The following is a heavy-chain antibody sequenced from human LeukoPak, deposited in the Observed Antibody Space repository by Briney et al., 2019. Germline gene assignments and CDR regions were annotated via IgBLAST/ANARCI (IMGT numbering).Heavy chain of an antibody. CDR1: GFTFSSYG. J-gene: IGHJ4*01. Sequence: PGGSLRLSCAASGFTFSSYGMHWVRQAPGKGLEWVSYISGSSNTIYYADSVEGRFTISRDNAKNSLYLELNSLRAEDTGVYFCARDRGWQQFDYWGQGTLVTVSS. D-gene: IGHD5-24*01. CDR2: ISGSSNTI. V-gene: IGHV3-48*04. CDR3: ARDRGWQQFDY.